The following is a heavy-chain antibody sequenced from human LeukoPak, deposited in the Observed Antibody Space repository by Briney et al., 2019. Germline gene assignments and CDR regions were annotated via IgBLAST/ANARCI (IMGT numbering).Heavy chain of an antibody. CDR3: ARASYGSGTYLRMDV. CDR1: GFAITNYD. Sequence: GASVKVSCKGSGFAITNYDITWVRQAPGQGLERMGWINAYNGNANYALKLQGRVALTTDTASRTDYMELRSLRSDETAVYYCARASYGSGTYLRMDVWGQGTTVTVSS. D-gene: IGHD3-10*01. J-gene: IGHJ6*02. V-gene: IGHV1-18*01. CDR2: INAYNGNA.